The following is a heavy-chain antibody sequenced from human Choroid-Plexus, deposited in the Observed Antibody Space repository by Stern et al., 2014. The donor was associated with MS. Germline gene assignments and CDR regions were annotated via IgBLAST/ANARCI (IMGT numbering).Heavy chain of an antibody. CDR1: GFTLGSCA. CDR3: AKDRQYLTYFFDH. J-gene: IGHJ5*02. D-gene: IGHD2/OR15-2a*01. Sequence: QVQLVESGGGVVQPGMPLRLSCVASGFTLGSCAMHWVRQAPGKGLEWVAGVSYDGSNKYYADSVKGRFTISRDNSQNTLYMQMSSLRPEDTAVYYCAKDRQYLTYFFDHWGQGSLVTVSS. V-gene: IGHV3-30*18. CDR2: VSYDGSNK.